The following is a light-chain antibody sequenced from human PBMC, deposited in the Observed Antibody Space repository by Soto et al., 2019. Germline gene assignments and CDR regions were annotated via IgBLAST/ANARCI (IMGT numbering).Light chain of an antibody. J-gene: IGLJ1*01. CDR2: DVS. CDR1: SSDVGGYNY. Sequence: LTQAASVSGSPGQTIIISRTGTSSDVGGYNYVSWYQQHPGKAPKLMIYDVSNRPSGVSNRFSGSKSGNTASLTISGLQAEDEADYYCSSYTSSSTLVFGTGTKVTVL. CDR3: SSYTSSSTLV. V-gene: IGLV2-14*01.